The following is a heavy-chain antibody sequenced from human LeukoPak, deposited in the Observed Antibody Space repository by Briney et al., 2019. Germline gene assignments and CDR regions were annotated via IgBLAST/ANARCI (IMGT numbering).Heavy chain of an antibody. D-gene: IGHD3-10*01. CDR3: ARDPLRYGSGSYPDDTFDY. CDR1: GFTFSSYW. Sequence: PGGSLRLSCAASGFTFSSYWMSWVRQAPGKWLEWVANIKQDGSEKYYVDSVKGRFTISRDNAKNSLYLQMNSLRAEDTAVYYCARDPLRYGSGSYPDDTFDYWGQGTLVTVSS. CDR2: IKQDGSEK. J-gene: IGHJ4*02. V-gene: IGHV3-7*01.